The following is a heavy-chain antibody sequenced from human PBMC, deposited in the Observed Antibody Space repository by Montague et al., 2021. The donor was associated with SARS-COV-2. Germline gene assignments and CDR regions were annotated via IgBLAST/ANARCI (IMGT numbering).Heavy chain of an antibody. J-gene: IGHJ4*02. CDR3: AGLRATGTGRGYFDC. CDR1: GGSISNGGYY. D-gene: IGHD3-10*01. V-gene: IGHV4-39*01. CDR2: ISYSGTT. Sequence: SETLSLTCTASGGSISNGGYYWGWIRQPPGEGLEWIGSISYSGTTYYKPSLNSRVTISVDTSKNQFSLKLSSVTAADTAVYYWAGLRATGTGRGYFDCWGQGTLVTVSS.